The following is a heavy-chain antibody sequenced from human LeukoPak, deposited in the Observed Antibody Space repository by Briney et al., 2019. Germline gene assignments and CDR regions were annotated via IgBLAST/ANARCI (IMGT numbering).Heavy chain of an antibody. D-gene: IGHD4-23*01. Sequence: SETLSLTCAVYGGSFSGYYWSWIRQPPGKGLEWIGEISHSGSTNYNPSIKSRVTISVDTSKNQFFLKLSSVTAADTAVYYCGRGTPYGGGVYFDYWGQGTLVTVSS. CDR1: GGSFSGYY. J-gene: IGHJ4*02. CDR2: ISHSGST. CDR3: GRGTPYGGGVYFDY. V-gene: IGHV4-34*01.